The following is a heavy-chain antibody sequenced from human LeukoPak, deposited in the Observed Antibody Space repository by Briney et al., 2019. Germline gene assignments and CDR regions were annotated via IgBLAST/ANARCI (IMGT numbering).Heavy chain of an antibody. V-gene: IGHV4-61*02. CDR2: IYTSGNT. CDR3: ARGIVDMATSFGY. Sequence: SETLSLTCTVSGGSISGGSYYWSWIRQPAGKGLEWIGRIYTSGNTNYNPSLRSRVTISVDTSKNQFSLNLTSVTAADTAVYYCARGIVDMATSFGYWGQGTPVTVSS. D-gene: IGHD1-26*01. J-gene: IGHJ4*02. CDR1: GGSISGGSYY.